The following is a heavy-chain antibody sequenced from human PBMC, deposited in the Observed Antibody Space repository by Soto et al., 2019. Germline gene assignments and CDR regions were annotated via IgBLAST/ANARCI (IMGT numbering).Heavy chain of an antibody. CDR1: GGTFSSYA. J-gene: IGHJ4*02. Sequence: SVKVSCKASGGTFSSYAISWVRQAPGQGLEWMGGIIPIFGTANYAQKFQGRVTITADESTSTAYMELSSLRSEDTAVYYCARGPRWPTQKDYFDYWGQGTLVTVSS. V-gene: IGHV1-69*13. CDR3: ARGPRWPTQKDYFDY. CDR2: IIPIFGTA.